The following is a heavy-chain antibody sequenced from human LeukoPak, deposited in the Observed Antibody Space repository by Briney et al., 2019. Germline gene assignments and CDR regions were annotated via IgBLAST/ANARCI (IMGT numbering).Heavy chain of an antibody. CDR3: AREGDYYDSSGYSAAEYFQH. CDR1: GFAFSSYW. J-gene: IGHJ1*01. V-gene: IGHV3-74*01. CDR2: INSDGSST. Sequence: GGSLRLSCAASGFAFSSYWMHWVRQAPGKGLVWVSRINSDGSSTSYADSVKGRFTISRDNAKNTLYLQMNSLRAEDTAVYYCAREGDYYDSSGYSAAEYFQHWGQGTLVTVSP. D-gene: IGHD3-22*01.